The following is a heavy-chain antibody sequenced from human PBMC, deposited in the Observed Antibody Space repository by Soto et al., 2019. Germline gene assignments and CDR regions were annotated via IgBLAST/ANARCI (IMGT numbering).Heavy chain of an antibody. J-gene: IGHJ4*02. CDR1: GGTFSSYA. V-gene: IGHV1-69*12. CDR2: IIPIFGTA. Sequence: QVQLVQSGAEVKKPGSSVKVSCKASGGTFSSYAISWVRQAPGQGLEWMGGIIPIFGTADYAQKFQGRVTITADESTSTAYMALSSLRSEDTAVYYCASHYDSSGDYYRGLDYWGQGTLVTVSS. D-gene: IGHD3-22*01. CDR3: ASHYDSSGDYYRGLDY.